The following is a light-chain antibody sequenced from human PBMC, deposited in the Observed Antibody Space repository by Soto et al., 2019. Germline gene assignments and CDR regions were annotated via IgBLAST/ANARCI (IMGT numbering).Light chain of an antibody. CDR2: DNS. CDR1: IPNIGFNY. J-gene: IGLJ3*02. Sequence: QSVLTQPPSVSAAPGQKVTISCSGSIPNIGFNYVSWFQQLPGTAPKLLIYDNSFRPSGIPDRFSASKSGTSATLVITGLQTGDEAEYYCGTWDNSLTTLWVFGGGTKLTVL. V-gene: IGLV1-51*01. CDR3: GTWDNSLTTLWV.